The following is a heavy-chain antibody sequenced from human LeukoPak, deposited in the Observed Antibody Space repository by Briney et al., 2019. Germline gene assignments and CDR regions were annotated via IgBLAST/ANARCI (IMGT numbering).Heavy chain of an antibody. V-gene: IGHV1-18*01. Sequence: ASVKLSCNASGYTFTTYDISWGRQAPGQGLEWMGYISFYNGHTNYAQSLQGRVTMTTDTSASTAYMELRSLTSDDTAIYYCARDLGHGSGSYGDYWGQGTLVTVSS. CDR3: ARDLGHGSGSYGDY. CDR1: GYTFTTYD. CDR2: ISFYNGHT. D-gene: IGHD3-10*01. J-gene: IGHJ4*02.